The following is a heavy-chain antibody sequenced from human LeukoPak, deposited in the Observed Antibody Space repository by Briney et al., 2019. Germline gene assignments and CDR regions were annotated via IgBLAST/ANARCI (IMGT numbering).Heavy chain of an antibody. J-gene: IGHJ3*02. V-gene: IGHV4-39*07. CDR3: ASTGGVYYYDSSGYSLDAFDI. CDR1: GGSISSSSYY. CDR2: IYYSGST. Sequence: PSETLSLTCTVSGGSISSSSYYWGWIRQPPGKGLEWIGSIYYSGSTYYNPSLKSRVTISVDTSKNQFSLKLSSVTAADTAVYYCASTGGVYYYDSSGYSLDAFDIWGQGTMVTVSS. D-gene: IGHD3-22*01.